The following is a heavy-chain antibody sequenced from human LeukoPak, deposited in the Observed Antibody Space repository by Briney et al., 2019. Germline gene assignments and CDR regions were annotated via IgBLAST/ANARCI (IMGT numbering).Heavy chain of an antibody. J-gene: IGHJ4*02. CDR3: AKGGCSSTSCYSDY. CDR2: ITSDGYNK. CDR1: GFIFSNYG. Sequence: GGSLRLSCAASGFIFSNYGMHWVRQAPGKGLEWLALITSDGYNKYYTDPVKGRFTISRDNSDNTLYLQMNSLRAEDTAVYYCAKGGCSSTSCYSDYWGQGTLVTVSS. D-gene: IGHD2-2*01. V-gene: IGHV3-30*12.